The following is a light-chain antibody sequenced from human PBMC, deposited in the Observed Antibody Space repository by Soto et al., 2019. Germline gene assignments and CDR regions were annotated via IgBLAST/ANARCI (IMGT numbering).Light chain of an antibody. CDR1: QSVLYSSNNKNY. Sequence: DIVMTQSPDSLAVSLGERATINCKSSQSVLYSSNNKNYLAWYQQKPGQPPKLLIYWASTRESGVPDRFSGSGSGTDFTLPISSLQAEDVAVYSCQQYYSTPPYTFGQGTKLEIK. V-gene: IGKV4-1*01. CDR2: WAS. J-gene: IGKJ2*01. CDR3: QQYYSTPPYT.